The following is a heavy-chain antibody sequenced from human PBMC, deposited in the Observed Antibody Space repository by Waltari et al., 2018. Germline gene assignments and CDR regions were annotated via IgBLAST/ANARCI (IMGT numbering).Heavy chain of an antibody. D-gene: IGHD3-10*01. J-gene: IGHJ3*01. Sequence: EVQLLQSGTELKKPGSTVKISCQVSGYRFTDYYIHWVQQAPGKGPQWKGLDDAADGETINAERFQVKVTRTADTSTETAFMELSSLTSDATAVYYCVTALGDRSSASRPFDVWGLGTLITVSS. CDR2: DDAADGET. V-gene: IGHV1-69-2*01. CDR3: VTALGDRSSASRPFDV. CDR1: GYRFTDYY.